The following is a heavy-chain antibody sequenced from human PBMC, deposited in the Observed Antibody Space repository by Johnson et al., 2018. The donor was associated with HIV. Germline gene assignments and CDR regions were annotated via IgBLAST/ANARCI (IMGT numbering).Heavy chain of an antibody. J-gene: IGHJ3*02. CDR3: AREKTTGWYDDAFDI. CDR1: GFTFINAW. V-gene: IGHV3-15*01. Sequence: LLESGGSLRLSCAASGFTFINAWMNWVRQAPGKGLEWVGRINTKTDGETTDYAADSVKGRFTISRDNSKNTLYLQMNSLRADDTAVYYCAREKTTGWYDDAFDIWGHGTMVTVSS. CDR2: INTKTDGETT. D-gene: IGHD6-19*01.